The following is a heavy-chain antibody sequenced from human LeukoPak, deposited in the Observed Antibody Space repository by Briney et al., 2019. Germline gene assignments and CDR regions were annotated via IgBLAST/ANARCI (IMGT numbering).Heavy chain of an antibody. V-gene: IGHV1-3*01. Sequence: GASVKVSCKASGYTFTSYAMHWVRQAPGQRLEWMGWINASNGNTKYSQKFQGRVTITRDTSASTAYMELSSLRSEDTAVYYCARDPYSSSWFQEYYYGMDVWGQGTTVTVSS. CDR1: GYTFTSYA. J-gene: IGHJ6*02. CDR3: ARDPYSSSWFQEYYYGMDV. D-gene: IGHD6-13*01. CDR2: INASNGNT.